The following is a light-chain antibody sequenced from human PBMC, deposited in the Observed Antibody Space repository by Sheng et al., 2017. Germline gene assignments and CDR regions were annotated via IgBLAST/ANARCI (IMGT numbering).Light chain of an antibody. CDR1: SLRTYY. V-gene: IGLV3-19*01. Sequence: SSELTQDPAVSVALGQTVRITCQGDSLRTYYASWYQQKPGQAPVLVVYGENDRPSGIPDRFSGSSSGNTASLTITGAEAGDEADYYCSSRDNSRTHYVFGTGTQVTVL. CDR3: SSRDNSRTHYV. CDR2: GEN. J-gene: IGLJ1*01.